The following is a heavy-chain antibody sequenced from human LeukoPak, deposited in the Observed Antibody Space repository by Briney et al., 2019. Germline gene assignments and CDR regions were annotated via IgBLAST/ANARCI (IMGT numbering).Heavy chain of an antibody. CDR3: ARENGYCSSTSCYLRALDI. CDR1: GYTFTSYG. V-gene: IGHV1-18*01. D-gene: IGHD2-2*01. CDR2: ISAYNGNT. Sequence: ASVKVSCKASGYTFTSYGISWVRQAPGQGLEWMGWISAYNGNTNYAQKLQGRVTMTTDTSTSTAYMELRSLRSDDTAVYYCARENGYCSSTSCYLRALDIWGQGTMVTVSS. J-gene: IGHJ3*02.